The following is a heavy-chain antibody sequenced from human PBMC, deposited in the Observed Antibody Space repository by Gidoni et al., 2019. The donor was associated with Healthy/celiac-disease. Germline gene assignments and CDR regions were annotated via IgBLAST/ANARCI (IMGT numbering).Heavy chain of an antibody. CDR2: NSGSGGST. CDR1: GFTFSSYA. D-gene: IGHD2-8*01. J-gene: IGHJ4*02. V-gene: IGHV3-23*01. CDR3: AKATDIVLMDDGFDY. Sequence: EVQLLESGGGLVQPGVSLSLYCAAPGFTFSSYAMSWVRQAPGKGLEWGSANSGSGGSTDYADSVKGRFTIYRDNYKNTLYLKRNSLRAEDTAVYYCAKATDIVLMDDGFDYWGQGTLVTVSS.